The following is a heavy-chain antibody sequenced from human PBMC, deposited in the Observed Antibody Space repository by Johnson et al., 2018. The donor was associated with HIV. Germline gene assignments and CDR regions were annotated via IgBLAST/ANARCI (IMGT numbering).Heavy chain of an antibody. J-gene: IGHJ3*02. V-gene: IGHV3-53*01. CDR2: INSGGTT. Sequence: VQRVESGGGLIQPGGSLRLSCAASDFTVSGNYMSWVRQAPGKGLEWVSLINSGGTTFYADSVRGRFTISRVSSTNTLDLQMKSLRGEDTAVYYCARSPETGDRLWRAFDIWGHGTMVTVSS. CDR3: ARSPETGDRLWRAFDI. CDR1: DFTVSGNY. D-gene: IGHD4-17*01.